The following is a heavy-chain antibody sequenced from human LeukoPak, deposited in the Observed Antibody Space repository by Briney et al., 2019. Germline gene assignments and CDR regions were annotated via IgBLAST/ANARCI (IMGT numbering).Heavy chain of an antibody. V-gene: IGHV1-18*04. J-gene: IGHJ4*02. CDR1: GYTFSSYG. CDR3: ARVFLKNWEPARVDY. Sequence: ASVKVSCKASGYTFSSYGINWVRQAPGQGLEWVGWISAYNGKTNYAQNLQGRVTMTTDTSTSTAYMELRSLIIDDTAVYYCARVFLKNWEPARVDYWGQGTLVTVTS. D-gene: IGHD1-26*01. CDR2: ISAYNGKT.